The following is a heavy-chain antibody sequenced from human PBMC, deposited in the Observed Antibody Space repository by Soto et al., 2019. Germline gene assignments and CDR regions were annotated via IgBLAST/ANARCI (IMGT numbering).Heavy chain of an antibody. D-gene: IGHD6-13*01. CDR2: ISSSSSYI. CDR3: ARDSAAAGRMRMWYYYYGMYV. CDR1: GFTFSSYS. V-gene: IGHV3-21*01. Sequence: EVQLVESGGGLVKPGGSLRLSCAASGFTFSSYSMNWVRQAPGKGLEWVSSISSSSSYIYYADSVKGRFTISRDNAKNSLYLQMNSLRAEDTAVYYCARDSAAAGRMRMWYYYYGMYVWGQGTTVTVSS. J-gene: IGHJ6*02.